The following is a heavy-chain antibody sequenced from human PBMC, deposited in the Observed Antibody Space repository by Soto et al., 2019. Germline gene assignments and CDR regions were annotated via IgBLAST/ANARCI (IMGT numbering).Heavy chain of an antibody. D-gene: IGHD1-26*01. V-gene: IGHV3-30*03. J-gene: IGHJ4*02. CDR2: ISYDGSNK. CDR3: ASIPPSAVGATSEVDY. CDR1: GFTFSSYG. Sequence: GGSLRLSCAASGFTFSSYGMHWVRQAPGKGLEWVAVISYDGSNKYYADSVKGRFTISRDNSKNTLYLQMNSLRAEDTAVYYCASIPPSAVGATSEVDYWGQGTLVTVSS.